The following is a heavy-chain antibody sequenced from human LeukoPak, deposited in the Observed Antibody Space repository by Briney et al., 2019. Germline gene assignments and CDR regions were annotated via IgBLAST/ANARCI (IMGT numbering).Heavy chain of an antibody. D-gene: IGHD6-13*01. V-gene: IGHV3-30-3*01. CDR3: ARDDIRLEAAGNNWFDP. CDR2: ISYDGIIK. J-gene: IGHJ5*02. Sequence: PGGSLRLSCAASGFTFSNYAIHWVRQAPGKGLEWVAVISYDGIIKYYADSVKGRFTISRDNAKNSLYLQMNSLRDEDTALYYCARDDIRLEAAGNNWFDPWGQGTLVTVSS. CDR1: GFTFSNYA.